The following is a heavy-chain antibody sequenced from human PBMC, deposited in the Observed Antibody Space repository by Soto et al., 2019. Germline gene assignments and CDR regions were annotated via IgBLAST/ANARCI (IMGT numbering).Heavy chain of an antibody. CDR3: ARMQQPPDDWYDP. V-gene: IGHV4-61*01. Sequence: PWETLSLSCTVSGVSVSSDSYCWSWIRQPPGKGLEWIGYIYYSWSTNYNPSRKSRVTISVDTSKNQFSLKLSSVNAADTAVYYCARMQQPPDDWYDPWGQGTLVTVSS. J-gene: IGHJ5*02. CDR2: IYYSWST. D-gene: IGHD6-13*01. CDR1: GVSVSSDSYC.